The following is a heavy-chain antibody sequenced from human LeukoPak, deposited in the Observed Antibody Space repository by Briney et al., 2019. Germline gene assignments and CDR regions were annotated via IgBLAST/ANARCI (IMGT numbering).Heavy chain of an antibody. V-gene: IGHV4-59*11. Sequence: SETLSLTCTVSGDSISSHYWSWIRQPPGKGLEWIGYIYYSGSTNYNPSLKSRVTISVDTSKNQFSLKLSSVTAADTAVYYCARFRQLDFYYYYLDVWGKGTTVTVSS. CDR1: GDSISSHY. CDR2: IYYSGST. CDR3: ARFRQLDFYYYYLDV. D-gene: IGHD6-6*01. J-gene: IGHJ6*03.